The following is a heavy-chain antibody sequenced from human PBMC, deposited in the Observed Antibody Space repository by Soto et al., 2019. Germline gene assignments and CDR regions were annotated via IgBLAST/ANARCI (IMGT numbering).Heavy chain of an antibody. Sequence: QVQLVQSGAEVKKPGASVKVSCKASGYTFTSDDINWVRQATGQGLEWMGWMNRNSGNTGYAQKFQGRVTMTWNTSISTAYMELSSLRYEDTSVYYCARERRLGIDGMDVWGQGTTVTVSS. CDR3: ARERRLGIDGMDV. D-gene: IGHD7-27*01. J-gene: IGHJ6*02. CDR1: GYTFTSDD. CDR2: MNRNSGNT. V-gene: IGHV1-8*01.